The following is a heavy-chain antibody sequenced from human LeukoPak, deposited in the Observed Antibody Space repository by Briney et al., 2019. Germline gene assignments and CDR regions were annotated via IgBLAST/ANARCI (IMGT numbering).Heavy chain of an antibody. CDR2: ISGSGGST. CDR3: AKDTQVVVRPFDY. D-gene: IGHD3-22*01. CDR1: GFTFSSYG. Sequence: GGSLRLSCAASGFTFSSYGMNWVRQAPGKGLEWVSAISGSGGSTYYADSVKGRFTISRDNSKNTLYLQMNSLRAEDTAVYYCAKDTQVVVRPFDYWGQGTLVTVSS. V-gene: IGHV3-23*01. J-gene: IGHJ4*02.